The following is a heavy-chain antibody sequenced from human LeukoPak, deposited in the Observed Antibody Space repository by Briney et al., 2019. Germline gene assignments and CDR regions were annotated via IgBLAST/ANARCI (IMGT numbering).Heavy chain of an antibody. J-gene: IGHJ6*02. V-gene: IGHV4-59*01. CDR3: ASSDPLISGQLRYYYGMDV. D-gene: IGHD2-2*01. CDR2: IYYSGST. CDR1: GGSISSYY. Sequence: KTSETLSLTCTVSGGSISSYYWSWIRQPPGKGLEWIGYIYYSGSTNYNPSLKSRVTISVDTSKNQFSLKLSSVTAADTAVYYCASSDPLISGQLRYYYGMDVWGQGTTVTVSS.